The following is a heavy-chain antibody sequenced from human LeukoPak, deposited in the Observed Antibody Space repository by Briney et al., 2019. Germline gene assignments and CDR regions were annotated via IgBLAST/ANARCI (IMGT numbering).Heavy chain of an antibody. V-gene: IGHV4-39*01. CDR1: GGSISSSSYY. CDR2: IYYSGST. CDR3: ARSPTVVKSGIDY. D-gene: IGHD4-23*01. J-gene: IGHJ4*02. Sequence: SETLSLTCTVSGGSISSSSYYWGWIRQPPGKGLEWIGSIYYSGSTYYNPSLKSRVTISVDTSKNQFSLKLSSVTAADTAVYYCARSPTVVKSGIDYWGQGTLVTVSS.